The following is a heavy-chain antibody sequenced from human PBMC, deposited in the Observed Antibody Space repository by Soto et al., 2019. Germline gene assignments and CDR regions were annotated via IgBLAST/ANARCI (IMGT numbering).Heavy chain of an antibody. J-gene: IGHJ4*02. V-gene: IGHV5-51*01. Sequence: PGESLKIFRKGSGYSFTSYCNGWVRQMPGKGLECMGISYPADSDTRYSPSFNGQVTISADKSISTAYLQWSSLKAADTAMYYCARQGIGFDYWGQGTLVTVSS. CDR1: GYSFTSYC. D-gene: IGHD2-21*01. CDR3: ARQGIGFDY. CDR2: SYPADSDT.